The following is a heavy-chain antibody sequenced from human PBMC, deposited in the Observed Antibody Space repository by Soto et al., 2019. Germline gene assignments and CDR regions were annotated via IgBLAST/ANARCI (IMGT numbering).Heavy chain of an antibody. D-gene: IGHD3-10*01. CDR2: FHSSGAT. V-gene: IGHV4-30-4*01. J-gene: IGHJ4*01. CDR3: ASIWFGDFDY. CDR1: GASISSAYYY. Sequence: PSETLSLTCTVSGASISSAYYYWSWIRQPPGKGLEWIGYFHSSGATYKDPSLKSRVTISVDTSKNQISLKLDSVTAADTAIYYCASIWFGDFDYWGHGTLVTVSS.